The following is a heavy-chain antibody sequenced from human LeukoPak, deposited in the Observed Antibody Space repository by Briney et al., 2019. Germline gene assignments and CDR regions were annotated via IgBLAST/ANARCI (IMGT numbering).Heavy chain of an antibody. J-gene: IGHJ5*02. V-gene: IGHV4-34*01. CDR3: ARGSGITMARGVIINWFDP. CDR1: GGSFSGYY. CDR2: INHSGST. Sequence: SETLSLTCAVYGGSFSGYYWSWIRQPPGKGLEWIGEINHSGSTNYNPSLKSRVTISVDTSKNQFSLKLSSVTAADTAVYYCARGSGITMARGVIINWFDPCGQGTLVTVSS. D-gene: IGHD3-10*01.